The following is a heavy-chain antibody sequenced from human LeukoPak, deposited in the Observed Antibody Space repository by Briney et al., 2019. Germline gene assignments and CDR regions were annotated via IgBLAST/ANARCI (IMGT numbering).Heavy chain of an antibody. D-gene: IGHD1-26*01. J-gene: IGHJ3*02. V-gene: IGHV1-46*01. Sequence: ASVKVSCKASGYTFTSYDINWVRQAPGQGLEWMGIINPSGGSRSYAQKFQGRVTMARDTSTSTVYMELSSLRSEDTAVYYCARGSIVGAKTLGFGAFDIWGQGTMVTVSS. CDR3: ARGSIVGAKTLGFGAFDI. CDR1: GYTFTSYD. CDR2: INPSGGSR.